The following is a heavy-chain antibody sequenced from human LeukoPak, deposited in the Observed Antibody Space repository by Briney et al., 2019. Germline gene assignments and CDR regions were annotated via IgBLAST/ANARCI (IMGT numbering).Heavy chain of an antibody. CDR3: ARDILEPQRYYYYYGMDV. V-gene: IGHV1-46*01. Sequence: ASVKVSCKASGYTFTSYYMHWVRQAPGQGLEWMGIINPSGGSTSYAQKFQGRVTITADESTSTAYMELSSLRSEDTAVYYCARDILEPQRYYYYYGMDVWGQGTTVTVSS. CDR2: INPSGGST. D-gene: IGHD1-1*01. J-gene: IGHJ6*02. CDR1: GYTFTSYY.